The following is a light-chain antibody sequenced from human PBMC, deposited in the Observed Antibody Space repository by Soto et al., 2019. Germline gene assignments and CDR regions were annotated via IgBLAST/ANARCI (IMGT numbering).Light chain of an antibody. J-gene: IGLJ1*01. CDR2: EVS. V-gene: IGLV2-23*02. CDR3: CSYAGSSTPYV. CDR1: SSDVGCYNL. Sequence: QSALTQPASVSGSPGQSITISCTGTSSDVGCYNLVSWYQQHPGKAPKLMIYEVSKRPSGVSNRFSGSKSGNTASLTISGLQAEDEADYYCCSYAGSSTPYVFXTGTKVTVL.